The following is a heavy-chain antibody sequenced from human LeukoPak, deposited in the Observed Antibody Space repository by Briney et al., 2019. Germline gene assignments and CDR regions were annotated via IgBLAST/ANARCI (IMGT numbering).Heavy chain of an antibody. J-gene: IGHJ6*02. Sequence: ASVKVSCKASGYTFTSYDINWVRQATGQGLEWMGWMNPNSGNTGYAQKFQGRVTMTRNTSISTDYMELSSLRSEDTAVYYCARAHGDYEYYYYGMGVWGQGTTVTVSS. CDR2: MNPNSGNT. CDR3: ARAHGDYEYYYYGMGV. V-gene: IGHV1-8*01. CDR1: GYTFTSYD. D-gene: IGHD4-17*01.